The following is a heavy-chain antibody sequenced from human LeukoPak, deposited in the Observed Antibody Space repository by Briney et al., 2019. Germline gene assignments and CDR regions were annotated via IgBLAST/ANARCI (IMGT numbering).Heavy chain of an antibody. D-gene: IGHD2-15*01. CDR3: ARVPSGGPFDY. CDR2: ISAYNGNT. Sequence: ASVTVSCKASGYSFTSYGISWVRQAPGQGLEWMGWISAYNGNTNYAQRLQGRVTMTTGTSTSTAYMEVRSLTSDDTAVYYCARVPSGGPFDYWGQGTLVTVSS. J-gene: IGHJ4*02. CDR1: GYSFTSYG. V-gene: IGHV1-18*01.